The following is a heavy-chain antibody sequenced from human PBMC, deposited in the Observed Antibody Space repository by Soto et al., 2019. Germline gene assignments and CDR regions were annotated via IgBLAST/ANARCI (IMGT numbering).Heavy chain of an antibody. D-gene: IGHD3-9*01. V-gene: IGHV3-23*04. CDR1: GFTFDSFA. CDR3: ARDPSTGYGDY. J-gene: IGHJ4*02. Sequence: DVELVESGGGLVQPGRSLRLSCAASGFTFDSFAMQWIRQVPGKGLEWVSTITYGGDFTHYAESVKGRFTVSRDNSKNMLYLEMHSLRAEDTALYYCARDPSTGYGDYWGRGTLVTVSS. CDR2: ITYGGDFT.